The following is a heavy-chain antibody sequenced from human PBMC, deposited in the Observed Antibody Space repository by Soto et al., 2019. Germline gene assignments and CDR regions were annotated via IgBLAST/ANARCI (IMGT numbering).Heavy chain of an antibody. J-gene: IGHJ4*02. Sequence: QVQLVQSGAEVKKPGASAKVSCKASGYTFTSYAMHWVRQAPGQRLEWMGWINAGNGNTKYSQKFQGRVTITRDTSASTAYMELSSLRSEDTAVYYCARAPNYYDSSGYYHLDYWGQGTLVTVSS. CDR3: ARAPNYYDSSGYYHLDY. CDR2: INAGNGNT. V-gene: IGHV1-3*01. D-gene: IGHD3-22*01. CDR1: GYTFTSYA.